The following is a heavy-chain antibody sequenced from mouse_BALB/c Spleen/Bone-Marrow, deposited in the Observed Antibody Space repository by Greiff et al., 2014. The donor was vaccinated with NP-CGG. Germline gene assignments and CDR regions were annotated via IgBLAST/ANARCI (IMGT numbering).Heavy chain of an antibody. CDR1: GFTFTDYF. J-gene: IGHJ2*01. Sequence: DVMLVESGGGLVQPGGSLRLSCTTSGFTFTDYFMTWVRQPPGKALEWLGFIRNKPNGYTTEYNPSVEGRFTISRDNSQGILYLQMNTLRAEDSATYYCARDYSGYFDFWGQGTTLTVSS. CDR3: ARDYSGYFDF. D-gene: IGHD5-1*01. CDR2: IRNKPNGYTT. V-gene: IGHV7-3*02.